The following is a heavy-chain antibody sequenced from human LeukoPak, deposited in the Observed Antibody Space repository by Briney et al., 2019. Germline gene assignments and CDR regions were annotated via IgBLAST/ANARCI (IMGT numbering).Heavy chain of an antibody. Sequence: PRGSLRLSCAASGFTFSDYSMNWVRQAPGKGLEWVSYISGSSTTIYYADPVKGRFTISRDNAKKSLYLQMNSLRAEDTGVYYCARDVYRGSSWCAFDFWGQGTLVTVSS. D-gene: IGHD6-13*01. J-gene: IGHJ4*02. CDR1: GFTFSDYS. V-gene: IGHV3-48*04. CDR2: ISGSSTTI. CDR3: ARDVYRGSSWCAFDF.